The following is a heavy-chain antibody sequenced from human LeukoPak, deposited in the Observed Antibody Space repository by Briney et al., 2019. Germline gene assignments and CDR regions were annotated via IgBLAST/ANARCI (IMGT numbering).Heavy chain of an antibody. CDR1: GFTFSSYA. CDR3: AKGDQLLYASYMDV. CDR2: ISGSGGST. V-gene: IGHV3-23*01. D-gene: IGHD2-2*02. Sequence: GGSLRLSCAASGFTFSSYAMSWVRQAPGKGLEWVSAISGSGGSTYYADSVKGRFTISRDNSKNTLYLQMNSLRAEDTAVYYCAKGDQLLYASYMDVWGKGTTVTVSS. J-gene: IGHJ6*03.